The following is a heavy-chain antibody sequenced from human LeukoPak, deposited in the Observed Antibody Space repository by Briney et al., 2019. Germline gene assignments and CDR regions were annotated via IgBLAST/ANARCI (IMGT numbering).Heavy chain of an antibody. V-gene: IGHV3-30*02. CDR2: IRYDGSNK. D-gene: IGHD6-19*01. J-gene: IGHJ4*02. Sequence: PGGSLRLSCAASGFTFSSYGMHWVRQAPGKGLEWVAFIRYDGSNKYYADSVKGRFTISRDNSKNTLYLQMNSLRAEDTAVYYCAKVLPSGCYAFPFDYWGQGTLVTVSS. CDR3: AKVLPSGCYAFPFDY. CDR1: GFTFSSYG.